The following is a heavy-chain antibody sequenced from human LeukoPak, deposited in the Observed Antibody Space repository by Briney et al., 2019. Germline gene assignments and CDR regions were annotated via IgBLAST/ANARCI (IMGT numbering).Heavy chain of an antibody. CDR3: ASSSGSYAHPFDY. J-gene: IGHJ4*02. CDR2: IKQDGSEK. D-gene: IGHD6-19*01. V-gene: IGHV3-7*01. Sequence: GGTLRLSCAASGFTFSRYGMSWVRQAPGKGLEWVANIKQDGSEKYYVDSVKGRFTISRDNAKNSLYLQMNSLRAEDTAVYYCASSSGSYAHPFDYWGQGTLVTVSS. CDR1: GFTFSRYG.